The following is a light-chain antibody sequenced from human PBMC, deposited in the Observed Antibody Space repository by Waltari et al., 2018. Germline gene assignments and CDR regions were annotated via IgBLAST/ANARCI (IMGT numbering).Light chain of an antibody. CDR3: QYYNDFYT. Sequence: DIQMTQSPSTLSASVGDRVTITCRASQSISGWLAWYQQKPGKAPKLLIYRASNLHTGVPSGFSGDGSGTEFTLTISSLQPDDFATYVCQYYNDFYTFGQGTKLEMK. J-gene: IGKJ2*01. V-gene: IGKV1-5*03. CDR2: RAS. CDR1: QSISGW.